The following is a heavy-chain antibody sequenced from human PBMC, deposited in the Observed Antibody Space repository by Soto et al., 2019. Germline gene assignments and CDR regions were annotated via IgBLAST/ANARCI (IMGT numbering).Heavy chain of an antibody. Sequence: QVQLVQSGAEVKNPGASVKVSCKTSGYTFTKYGVGWVRQAPGQGLDWMGWISGSSGNANYAEKVQGRITLTTDTSTSTAYIELRSLRSDDTAVYYCAREMAGLGGEYDYWGQGTLVTVSS. V-gene: IGHV1-18*01. J-gene: IGHJ4*02. CDR3: AREMAGLGGEYDY. CDR1: GYTFTKYG. D-gene: IGHD3-16*01. CDR2: ISGSSGNA.